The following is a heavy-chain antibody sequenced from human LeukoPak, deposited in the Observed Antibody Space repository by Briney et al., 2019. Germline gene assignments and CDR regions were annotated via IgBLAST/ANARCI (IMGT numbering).Heavy chain of an antibody. J-gene: IGHJ6*03. CDR3: ASQMLYCSGGSCYSFKKRTYYYYYMDV. CDR2: IYYSGST. D-gene: IGHD2-15*01. V-gene: IGHV4-59*01. CDR1: GASMSRYY. Sequence: SETLSLTCTVSGASMSRYYWSWIRQPPGKGLEWIGHIYYSGSTNYNPSLKNRVSISVDTSRNQFSLKLSSVTAADTAVYYCASQMLYCSGGSCYSFKKRTYYYYYMDVWGKGTTVTVSS.